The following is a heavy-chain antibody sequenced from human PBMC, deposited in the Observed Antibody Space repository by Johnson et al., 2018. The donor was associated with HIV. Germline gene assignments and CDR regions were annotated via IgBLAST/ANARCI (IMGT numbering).Heavy chain of an antibody. CDR1: GFTFSDYY. Sequence: QVQLVESGGGLVKPGGSLRLSCAASGFTFSDYYMSWIRQAPGKGLEWVSYISSSGSTIYYADSVKGRFTISRDNSKNTLYLQMTSRRAEDTAVYYCAAPSLGGATFDAFDIWGQGTMVTVSS. D-gene: IGHD1-26*01. CDR2: ISSSGSTI. CDR3: AAPSLGGATFDAFDI. V-gene: IGHV3-11*01. J-gene: IGHJ3*02.